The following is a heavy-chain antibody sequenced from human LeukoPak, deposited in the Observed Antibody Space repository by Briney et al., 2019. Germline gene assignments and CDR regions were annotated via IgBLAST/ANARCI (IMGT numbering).Heavy chain of an antibody. CDR1: GYTFTGYY. D-gene: IGHD6-13*01. CDR2: INPNSGGT. CDR3: ARVSDAAAGPDY. J-gene: IGHJ4*02. Sequence: ASLKVSCKASGYTFTGYYMHWVRQAPGQGLEWMGWINPNSGGTNYAQKFQGRVTMTKDTSISTAYMELSRLRSDDTAVYYCARVSDAAAGPDYWGQGTLVTVSS. V-gene: IGHV1-2*02.